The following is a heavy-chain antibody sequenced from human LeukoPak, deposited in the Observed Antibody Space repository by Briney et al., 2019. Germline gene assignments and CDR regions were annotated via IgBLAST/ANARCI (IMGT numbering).Heavy chain of an antibody. V-gene: IGHV4-4*02. CDR1: GGSGGSISSSNY. J-gene: IGHJ4*02. CDR2: IYHSGST. Sequence: SETLSLTCAVSGGSGGSISSSNYWSWVRQPPGKGLEWIGEIYHSGSTNYNPSLKSRVTISVDTSKNQFSLKLSSVTAADTAVYYCARELIRPYYFDYWGQGTLVTVSS. D-gene: IGHD6-6*01. CDR3: ARELIRPYYFDY.